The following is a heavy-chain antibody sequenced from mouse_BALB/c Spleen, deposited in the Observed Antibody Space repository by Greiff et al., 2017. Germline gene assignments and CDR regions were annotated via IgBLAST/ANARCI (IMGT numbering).Heavy chain of an antibody. CDR1: GYTFTDYE. CDR3: TRALYGNYGAMDY. J-gene: IGHJ4*01. CDR2: IDPETGGT. V-gene: IGHV1-15*01. D-gene: IGHD2-1*01. Sequence: VQLQQSGAELVRPGASVTLSCKASGYTFTDYEMHWVKQTPVHDLEWIGAIDPETGGTAYNQKFKGKATLTADKSSSTAYMELRSLTSEDSAVYYCTRALYGNYGAMDYWGQGTSVTVSS.